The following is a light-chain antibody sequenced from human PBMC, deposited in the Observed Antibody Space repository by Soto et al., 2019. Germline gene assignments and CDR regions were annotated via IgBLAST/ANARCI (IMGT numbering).Light chain of an antibody. CDR2: SNN. V-gene: IGLV1-47*02. CDR3: AAWDDSLSAWV. J-gene: IGLJ3*02. CDR1: SSNIGSNY. Sequence: QSVLTQPPSASGTPGQRVTISCSGSSSNIGSNYVYWYQQLPGTAPKLLIYSNNQRPSGVPDRFSGSKSGTSASLAISGLRSEDEADYFCAAWDDSLSAWVFGGATKLTVL.